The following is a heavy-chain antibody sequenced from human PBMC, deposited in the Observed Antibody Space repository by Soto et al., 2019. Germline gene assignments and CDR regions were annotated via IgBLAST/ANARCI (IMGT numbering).Heavy chain of an antibody. Sequence: QVQLVQSGAEVKKPGASVKVSCKASGYTFTSYGISWVRQAPGQALEWMGWISAYNGNTNYAQKLQGRVTMTTDTSTSTAYMELRSLRSDDTAGDYCAIYSTGYDEYYMDGGGKGTTVTVSS. CDR2: ISAYNGNT. D-gene: IGHD4-4*01. J-gene: IGHJ6*03. CDR3: AIYSTGYDEYYMDG. V-gene: IGHV1-18*01. CDR1: GYTFTSYG.